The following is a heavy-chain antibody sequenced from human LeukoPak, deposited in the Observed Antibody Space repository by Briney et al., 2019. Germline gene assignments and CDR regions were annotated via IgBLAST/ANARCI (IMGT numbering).Heavy chain of an antibody. Sequence: NPSETLSLTCTVSGGSISSYYWSWIRQPPGKGLEWIGDIYYSGSTNYNPSLKSRVTISVDTSKNQFSLRLSSVTAADTAVYYCARDGDSSIFDYWGQGTLVTVPS. CDR3: ARDGDSSIFDY. J-gene: IGHJ4*02. D-gene: IGHD6-19*01. V-gene: IGHV4-59*12. CDR1: GGSISSYY. CDR2: IYYSGST.